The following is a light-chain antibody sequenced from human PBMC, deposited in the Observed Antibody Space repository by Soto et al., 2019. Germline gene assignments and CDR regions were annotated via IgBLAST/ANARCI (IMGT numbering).Light chain of an antibody. V-gene: IGKV3-20*01. Sequence: EIVLTQSPGTLSLSPGERATLSCRASQSVSNSYLVWYQQKPGQATRLLIYGASNRATGTQDRFSGSGSGTDFTLTINRLEPEDFAVYHCQPYGRSSYIFGPGTNLEIK. CDR2: GAS. CDR1: QSVSNSY. CDR3: QPYGRSSYI. J-gene: IGKJ2*01.